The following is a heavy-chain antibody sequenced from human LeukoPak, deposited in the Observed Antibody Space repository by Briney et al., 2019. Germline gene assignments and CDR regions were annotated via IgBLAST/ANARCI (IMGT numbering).Heavy chain of an antibody. CDR1: GFTFTSSA. CDR3: TTWFYDIGSHC. V-gene: IGHV1-58*01. Sequence: ASVKVSCKASGFTFTSSAVQWVRQARGQRLEWIGWIVVGSGNTNYAQKFQERVTITRDMSTSTAYMELSSLKTEDTAMYYCTTWFYDIGSHCWGQGTLVTVSS. J-gene: IGHJ4*02. D-gene: IGHD3-9*01. CDR2: IVVGSGNT.